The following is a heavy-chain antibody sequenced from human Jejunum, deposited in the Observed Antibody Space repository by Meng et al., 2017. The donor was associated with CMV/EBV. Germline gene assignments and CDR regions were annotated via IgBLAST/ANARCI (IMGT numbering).Heavy chain of an antibody. D-gene: IGHD3-10*01. Sequence: EVQFLESGGGLVLAGGYMRLPCATAGFPFSDYAMYWVRLAPEKGLEWVSGISGGGVSTDYADSVKGRFTISRDNSKNILYLQMNSLRAEDTAVYYCAKDRNYGSGSENNWFDHWGREPWSPSPQ. CDR3: AKDRNYGSGSENNWFDH. J-gene: IGHJ5*02. CDR1: GFPFSDYA. V-gene: IGHV3-23*01. CDR2: ISGGGVST.